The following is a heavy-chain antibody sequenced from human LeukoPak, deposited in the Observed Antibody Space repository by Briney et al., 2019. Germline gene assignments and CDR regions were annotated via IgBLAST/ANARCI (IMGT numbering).Heavy chain of an antibody. Sequence: ASVKVSCKASGYTFTSYGISWVRQAPGQGLEWMGWISAYNGNTNYAQKLQGRVTMTTDTSTSTAYMELRSLRSDDTAVYYCAREAYDSSGWSGGYYYYMDVWGKGTTVTVSS. CDR3: AREAYDSSGWSGGYYYYMDV. CDR1: GYTFTSYG. D-gene: IGHD6-19*01. V-gene: IGHV1-18*01. J-gene: IGHJ6*03. CDR2: ISAYNGNT.